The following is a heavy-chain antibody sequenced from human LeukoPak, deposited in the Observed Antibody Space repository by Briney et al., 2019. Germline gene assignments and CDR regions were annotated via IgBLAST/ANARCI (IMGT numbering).Heavy chain of an antibody. D-gene: IGHD2-2*01. CDR3: AREDIVVVPAAIGGDFDY. CDR2: INPSGGST. Sequence: ASVKVSCKASGYTFTSYYMHWVRQAPGQGLEWMGIINPSGGSTSYAQKFQGRVTMTRDTSTSTVYVELSSLRSEDTAVYYCAREDIVVVPAAIGGDFDYWGQGTLVTVSS. J-gene: IGHJ4*02. V-gene: IGHV1-46*01. CDR1: GYTFTSYY.